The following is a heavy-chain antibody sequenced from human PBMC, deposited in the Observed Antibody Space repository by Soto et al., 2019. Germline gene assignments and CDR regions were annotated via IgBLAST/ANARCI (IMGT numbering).Heavy chain of an antibody. CDR2: ISAHNGNT. V-gene: IGHV1-18*01. CDR1: GYTSTSYG. CDR3: ARGRYGDY. Sequence: QVHLVQSGAEVKKPGASVKVSCKCSGYTSTSYGITWVRQAPGQGPEGMGWISAHNGNTNYAQKLQGRVTVTRDTSTSTAYMELRSLRSDDTAVYYCARGRYGDYWGQGALVTVSS. D-gene: IGHD1-1*01. J-gene: IGHJ4*02.